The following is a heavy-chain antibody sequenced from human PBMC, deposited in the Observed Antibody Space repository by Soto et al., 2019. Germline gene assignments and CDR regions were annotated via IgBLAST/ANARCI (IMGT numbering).Heavy chain of an antibody. V-gene: IGHV1-69*02. J-gene: IGHJ4*02. Sequence: QVQLVQSGAEVKKPGSSVKVSCKASGGTFSSYTISWVRQAPGQGLEWMGRIIPILGIANYAQKFQGRVTITADKSTSTAYMELSSLRSEDTAVYYCARAGSYGDYPPTWGQGTLVTVSS. CDR3: ARAGSYGDYPPT. D-gene: IGHD4-17*01. CDR1: GGTFSSYT. CDR2: IIPILGIA.